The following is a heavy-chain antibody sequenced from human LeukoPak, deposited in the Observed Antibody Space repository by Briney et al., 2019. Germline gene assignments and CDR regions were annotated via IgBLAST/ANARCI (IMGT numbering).Heavy chain of an antibody. CDR1: GGSFSGYY. D-gene: IGHD1-14*01. V-gene: IGHV4-34*01. CDR2: INHSGST. J-gene: IGHJ4*02. CDR3: ARATKPLPFDY. Sequence: SETLSLTCAVYGGSFSGYYWSWIRQPPGKGLEWIGEINHSGSTNYNPSLKSRVTISVDTSKNQFSLKLSSVTAADTAVYYCARATKPLPFDYWGQGTLVTVSS.